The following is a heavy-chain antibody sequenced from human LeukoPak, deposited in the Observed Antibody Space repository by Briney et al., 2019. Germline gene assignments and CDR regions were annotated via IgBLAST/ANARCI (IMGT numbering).Heavy chain of an antibody. CDR2: ISSSGSTI. J-gene: IGHJ4*02. CDR1: GFTFSDYY. D-gene: IGHD4-11*01. Sequence: GGSLRLSCAASGFTFSDYYMSWIRQAPGKGLEWVSYISSSGSTIYYADSVKGRFTISRDNAKNSLYLQMNSLRAEDTAVYYCARSVSTTVTTLFDYWGQGTLVTVSS. V-gene: IGHV3-11*04. CDR3: ARSVSTTVTTLFDY.